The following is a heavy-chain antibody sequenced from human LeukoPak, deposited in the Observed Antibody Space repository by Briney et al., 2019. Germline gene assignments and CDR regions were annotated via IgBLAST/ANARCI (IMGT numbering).Heavy chain of an antibody. J-gene: IGHJ5*02. V-gene: IGHV1-18*01. CDR1: GYTFTSYG. CDR3: ARETYYDSSGYYSNNWFDP. Sequence: ASVKVSCKASGYTFTSYGISWVRQAPGKGLEWMGWISGYNGNTNYAQKLQGRVTMTTDTSTSTVYMELRSLRSDDTAVYYCARETYYDSSGYYSNNWFDPWGQGTLVTVSS. CDR2: ISGYNGNT. D-gene: IGHD3-22*01.